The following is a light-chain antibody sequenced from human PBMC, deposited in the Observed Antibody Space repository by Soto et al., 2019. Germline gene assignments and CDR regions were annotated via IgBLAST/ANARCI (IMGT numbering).Light chain of an antibody. CDR2: GAS. CDR1: QSLSSN. CDR3: QQYNNWPPT. Sequence: EIVMTQSPDTLSVSPGERVTLSCRASQSLSSNLAWYQQKPGQAPSLLIYGASTRATGIPARFSGSGSGTKFTLTINSLQSEDFAVYFCQQYNNWPPTFGQGTKVDIK. V-gene: IGKV3-15*01. J-gene: IGKJ1*01.